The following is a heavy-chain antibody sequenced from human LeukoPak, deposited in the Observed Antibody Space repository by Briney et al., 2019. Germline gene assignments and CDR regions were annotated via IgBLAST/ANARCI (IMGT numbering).Heavy chain of an antibody. CDR2: IYYSGSP. D-gene: IGHD5-18*01. CDR1: GGSISSYY. V-gene: IGHV4-59*01. CDR3: ARAENDGYSYGTPFDY. J-gene: IGHJ4*02. Sequence: MPSETLSLTCTVSGGSISSYYWSWIRQPPGKGLEWIGYIYYSGSPNYNPSLKSRVTISVDTSKNQFSLKLSSVTAADTAVYYCARAENDGYSYGTPFDYWGQGTLVTVSS.